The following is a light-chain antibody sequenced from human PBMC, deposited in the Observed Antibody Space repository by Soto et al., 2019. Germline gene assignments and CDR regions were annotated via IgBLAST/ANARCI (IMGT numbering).Light chain of an antibody. CDR1: QSVRSSY. Sequence: EIVLTQSPGTLSLSPGQRATLSCRASQSVRSSYLAWYQQKPGQAPRLLIYGASSRATGIPDRFSGSGSGTDFTLTISSLEPEDFAVYYCPQSDAPPLIFGQGTRLEN. J-gene: IGKJ5*01. CDR2: GAS. CDR3: PQSDAPPLI. V-gene: IGKV3-20*01.